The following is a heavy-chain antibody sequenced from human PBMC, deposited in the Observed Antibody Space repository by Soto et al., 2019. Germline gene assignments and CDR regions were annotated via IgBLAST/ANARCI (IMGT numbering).Heavy chain of an antibody. CDR1: GFTFSDYS. J-gene: IGHJ4*02. CDR2: ARNKANSYST. D-gene: IGHD6-13*01. V-gene: IGHV3-72*01. CDR3: ARVRSSWYAHHDY. Sequence: EVQLVESGGGLVQPGGSLRVSCAASGFTFSDYSMDWVRQAPGKGLEWVGRARNKANSYSTEYAASVKGRFTISRDDNSLYLETNSLKTEDTAVYFCARVRSSWYAHHDYWGQGTLVTVSS.